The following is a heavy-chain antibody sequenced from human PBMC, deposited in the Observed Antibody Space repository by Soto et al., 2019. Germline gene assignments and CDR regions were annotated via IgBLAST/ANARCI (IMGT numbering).Heavy chain of an antibody. V-gene: IGHV3-23*01. CDR2: VSRSGRSP. D-gene: IGHD6-13*01. Sequence: PGGSLRLSCAASGFTFSTHAMSWVRQAPGKGLEWVSAVSRSGRSPYYADSVKGRFTISRDNSKNTLFLQMNSLRADDTAVYYCGQRCNNSWYDCLISWGQGTLVTVSS. CDR1: GFTFSTHA. CDR3: GQRCNNSWYDCLIS. J-gene: IGHJ4*02.